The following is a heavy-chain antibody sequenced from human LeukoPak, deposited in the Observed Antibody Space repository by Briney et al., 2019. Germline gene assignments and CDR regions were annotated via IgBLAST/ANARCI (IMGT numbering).Heavy chain of an antibody. CDR1: GFTFSNYA. D-gene: IGHD2-21*02. CDR3: AKVQPEVVTASPWDY. J-gene: IGHJ4*02. Sequence: HPGGSLRLSCAASGFTFSNYAMSRVRQAPGRGLKWVSTISGSGGSAYSADSVKGRFTISRDNSKNTLYLQMNSLRAEDTAVYYCAKVQPEVVTASPWDYWGQGTLVTVSS. V-gene: IGHV3-23*01. CDR2: ISGSGGSA.